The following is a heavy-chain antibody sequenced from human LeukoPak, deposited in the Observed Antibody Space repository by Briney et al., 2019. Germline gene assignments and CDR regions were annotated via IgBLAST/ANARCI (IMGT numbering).Heavy chain of an antibody. CDR3: ARHNSGSIVVVTGWFDP. Sequence: SETLSLTCTVSGVSISSSSYYWGWIRQPPGKGLEWIGSIYYSGSTYYNPSLKSRVTISVDTSKNQFSLKLSSVTAADTAVYYCARHNSGSIVVVTGWFDPWGQGTLVTVSS. CDR2: IYYSGST. D-gene: IGHD3-22*01. CDR1: GVSISSSSYY. J-gene: IGHJ5*02. V-gene: IGHV4-39*01.